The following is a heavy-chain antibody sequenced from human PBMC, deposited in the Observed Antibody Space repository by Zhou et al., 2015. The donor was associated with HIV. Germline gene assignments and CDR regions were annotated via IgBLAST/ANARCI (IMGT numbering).Heavy chain of an antibody. D-gene: IGHD2-21*01. CDR1: GDTFKNYA. J-gene: IGHJ6*02. Sequence: QVQLVQSGAEVKESGSSVKVSCKASGDTFKNYAITWVRQAPGRGLEWMGGIIPMFGTATYAQNFQDRLTITADKSTNTAYMDLKRLRSDDTAVYFCARGYCSSTDCYLGVSPFYYFGMDVWGQGTTVTVSS. V-gene: IGHV1-69*06. CDR3: ARGYCSSTDCYLGVSPFYYFGMDV. CDR2: IIPMFGTA.